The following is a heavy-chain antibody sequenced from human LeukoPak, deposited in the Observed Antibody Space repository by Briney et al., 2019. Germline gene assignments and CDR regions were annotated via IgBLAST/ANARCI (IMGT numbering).Heavy chain of an antibody. Sequence: PSETLSLTCAVYGGSFSGYYWSWIRQPPGKGLEWIGEINHSGSTNYNPSLKSRVTISVDTSKNQFSLKLSSVTAADTAVYYCARGQVRRHWLDPWGQGTLVTVSS. J-gene: IGHJ5*02. CDR3: ARGQVRRHWLDP. V-gene: IGHV4-34*01. CDR2: INHSGST. CDR1: GGSFSGYY.